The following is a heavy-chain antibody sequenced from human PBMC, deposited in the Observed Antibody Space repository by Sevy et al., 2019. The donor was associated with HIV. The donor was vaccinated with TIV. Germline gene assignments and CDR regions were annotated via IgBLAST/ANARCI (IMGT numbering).Heavy chain of an antibody. CDR3: LRSGGAYDAGFDP. V-gene: IGHV3-48*03. CDR1: GFAFSSYD. CDR2: ISTSGKST. J-gene: IGHJ5*02. D-gene: IGHD3-22*01. Sequence: GGSLRLSCVASGFAFSSYDMNWVSQAPGKGLEWVSKISTSGKSTFYADSVEGRVTISRDNTKNSVFLETNNLRVEDTAVYYCLRSGGAYDAGFDPWGQGTLVTVSS.